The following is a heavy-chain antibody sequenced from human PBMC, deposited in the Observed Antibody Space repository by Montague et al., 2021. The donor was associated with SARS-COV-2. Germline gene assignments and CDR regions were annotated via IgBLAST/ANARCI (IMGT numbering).Heavy chain of an antibody. J-gene: IGHJ4*02. CDR2: INYSGST. D-gene: IGHD3-9*01. V-gene: IGHV4-59*12. CDR1: GGSISSYY. CDR3: ARLALRYFDWLLLGEGYFDS. Sequence: SETLSLTCTVSGGSISSYYWSWIRQPPGKGLEWIGYINYSGSTNYNPSLKSRVTISLDTSKNQFSLKLSSVTAADTAVYYCARLALRYFDWLLLGEGYFDSWGQGTLVTVSS.